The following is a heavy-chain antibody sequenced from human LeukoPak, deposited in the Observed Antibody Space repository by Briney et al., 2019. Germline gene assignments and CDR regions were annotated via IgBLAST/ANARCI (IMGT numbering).Heavy chain of an antibody. CDR3: ARIGSGRPIYYYMDV. CDR1: RYTFNTYG. D-gene: IGHD1-26*01. J-gene: IGHJ6*03. V-gene: IGHV1-18*04. Sequence: ASVKVSCKASRYTFNTYGICWVRHAPGQGVEWRGWISAYNGNTNYAQKLQGRGTMTTDTSTSTAYMELRSLRSEDTAVYYCARIGSGRPIYYYMDVWGKGTTVTVSS. CDR2: ISAYNGNT.